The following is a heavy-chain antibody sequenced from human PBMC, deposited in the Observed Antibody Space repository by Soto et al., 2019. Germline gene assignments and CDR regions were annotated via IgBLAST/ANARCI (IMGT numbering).Heavy chain of an antibody. CDR3: ARSYYYGSGSYRYYFDY. J-gene: IGHJ4*02. V-gene: IGHV4-30-4*08. CDR1: GGSISSYY. CDR2: IYYSGST. D-gene: IGHD3-10*01. Sequence: SETLSLTCTVSGGSISSYYWSWIRQPPGKGLEWIGYIYYSGSTYYNPSLKSRVTISVDTSKNQFSLKLSSVTAADTAVYYCARSYYYGSGSYRYYFDYWGQGTLVTVSS.